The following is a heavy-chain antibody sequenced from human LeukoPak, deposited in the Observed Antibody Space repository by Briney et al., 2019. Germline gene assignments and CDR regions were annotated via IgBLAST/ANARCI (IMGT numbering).Heavy chain of an antibody. J-gene: IGHJ4*02. V-gene: IGHV1-18*01. Sequence: ASVKVSCKASGYTFTSYGISWVRQAPGQGLEWMGWISAYNGNTNYAQKLQGRVTMTTDTSTSTAYMELRSLRSEDTAVYYCARDFIGDSPYYFDYWGQGTLVTVSS. CDR3: ARDFIGDSPYYFDY. D-gene: IGHD2-21*02. CDR1: GYTFTSYG. CDR2: ISAYNGNT.